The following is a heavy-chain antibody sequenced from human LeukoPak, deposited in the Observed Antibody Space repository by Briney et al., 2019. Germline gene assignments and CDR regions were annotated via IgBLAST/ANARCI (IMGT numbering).Heavy chain of an antibody. CDR3: ARFVYYYDSSGNAFDI. J-gene: IGHJ3*02. CDR1: GGSISSYY. Sequence: SETLSLTCTVSGGSISSYYWSWIRQPPGKGLEWIGYIYYSGSTNYNPSLKSRVTISVDTSKNQFSLKLSSVTAADTAVYYCARFVYYYDSSGNAFDIWGQGTMVTVSS. D-gene: IGHD3-22*01. CDR2: IYYSGST. V-gene: IGHV4-59*12.